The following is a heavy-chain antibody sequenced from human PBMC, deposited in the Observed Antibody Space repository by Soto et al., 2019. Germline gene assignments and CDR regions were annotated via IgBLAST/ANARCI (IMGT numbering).Heavy chain of an antibody. Sequence: QVQLVQSGAEVKKPGSSVKVSCKASGGTFSSYTISWVRQAPGQGLEWMGRIIPILGIANYAQKFQGRVTITADKSTSTAYMELSSLRSEDTAVHYCARDDGLAYCGGDCYSWGQGTLVTVSS. V-gene: IGHV1-69*02. CDR1: GGTFSSYT. J-gene: IGHJ4*02. CDR3: ARDDGLAYCGGDCYS. D-gene: IGHD2-21*02. CDR2: IIPILGIA.